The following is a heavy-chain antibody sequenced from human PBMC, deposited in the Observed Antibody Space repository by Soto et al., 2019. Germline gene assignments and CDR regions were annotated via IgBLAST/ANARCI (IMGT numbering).Heavy chain of an antibody. D-gene: IGHD2-2*01. CDR1: GLTFSAYA. J-gene: IGHJ4*02. CDR3: ATTRDCCSTNCYREVDY. V-gene: IGHV3-30-3*01. CDR2: TSCDGNNK. Sequence: QVQLVESGGGVVQPGRSLRLSCAASGLTFSAYAMHWVRQAPGKGLEWVAITSCDGNNKDYPDSVKGRFTISRDNSESPLYLQMNSLRIDDTAVYYCATTRDCCSTNCYREVDYWGQGTLVTVSS.